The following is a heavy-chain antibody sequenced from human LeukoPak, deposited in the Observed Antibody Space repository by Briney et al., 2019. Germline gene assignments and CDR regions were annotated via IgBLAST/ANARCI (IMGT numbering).Heavy chain of an antibody. J-gene: IGHJ4*02. CDR2: IHYSGST. Sequence: SETLSLTCTVSGXSISSNSYYWGWIRQPPGKGLEWIGSIHYSGSTYYNPSLKSRVTISVDTSKNQFSLKLSSVTAADTAVHYCARHADGHPFLNWGQGTLVTVSS. CDR3: ARHADGHPFLN. CDR1: GXSISSNSYY. D-gene: IGHD3-3*02. V-gene: IGHV4-39*01.